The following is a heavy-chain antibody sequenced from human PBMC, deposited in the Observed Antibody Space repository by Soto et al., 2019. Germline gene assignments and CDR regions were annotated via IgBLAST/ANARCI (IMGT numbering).Heavy chain of an antibody. CDR2: IKSKTNGGTT. CDR1: AFTFSDAW. V-gene: IGHV3-15*01. D-gene: IGHD3-10*01. J-gene: IGHJ1*01. CDR3: TTYNSGSCQR. Sequence: EVQLVESGGGLVEPGGSLRLSCAASAFTFSDAWMTWVRQAPGKGLEWVGRIKSKTNGGTTEYAAPVKGRFTISRDDSKNTLFLQMDSLKTEDTGGYYCTTYNSGSCQRWGQGTLVTVSS.